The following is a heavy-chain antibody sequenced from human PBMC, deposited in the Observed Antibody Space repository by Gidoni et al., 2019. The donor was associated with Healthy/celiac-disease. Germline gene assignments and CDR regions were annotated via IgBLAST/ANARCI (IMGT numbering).Heavy chain of an antibody. CDR3: ARGCFPDGSGSIRALNYMDV. J-gene: IGHJ6*03. V-gene: IGHV1-69*04. CDR1: GGTFSSYA. Sequence: QVQLVQSGAAVKKPGSSVKVSCTASGGTFSSYAIRWVRQAHGQGLEWMGRIIPILGIANYAQKFQVRVTITADKSTSTADMELSSLRSEDTAVYYCARGCFPDGSGSIRALNYMDVWGKGTTVTVSS. D-gene: IGHD3-10*01. CDR2: IIPILGIA.